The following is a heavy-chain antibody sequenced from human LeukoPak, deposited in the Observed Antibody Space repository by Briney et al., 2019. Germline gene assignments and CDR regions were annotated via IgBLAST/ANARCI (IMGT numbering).Heavy chain of an antibody. D-gene: IGHD2-2*01. V-gene: IGHV1-18*01. CDR3: ARESGAYCSTTSCLEYSQH. CDR1: GYTFTSYG. Sequence: ASVKFSCKASGYTFTSYGISWVRQAPGQGLEWMGWISAYNGNTNYAQRFQGRVTMTTDTSTSTAYMELRSLRSDDTAVYYCARESGAYCSTTSCLEYSQHWGRGTLVTVSS. CDR2: ISAYNGNT. J-gene: IGHJ1*01.